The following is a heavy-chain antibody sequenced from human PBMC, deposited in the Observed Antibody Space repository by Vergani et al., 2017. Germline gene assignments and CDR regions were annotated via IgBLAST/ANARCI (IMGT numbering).Heavy chain of an antibody. D-gene: IGHD2-21*01. Sequence: EVQLLESGGGLVQPGGSLRLSCAASGFTFSTYAMTWVRQAPGKGLEWVSGISGQNFRTHYADSVKGRFTIYRDDSKKTVYLQINSLRAEDTAFYYCADLYGDDGFSPFWGQGTLVTVSS. CDR3: ADLYGDDGFSPF. CDR1: GFTFSTYA. CDR2: ISGQNFRT. J-gene: IGHJ4*02. V-gene: IGHV3-23*01.